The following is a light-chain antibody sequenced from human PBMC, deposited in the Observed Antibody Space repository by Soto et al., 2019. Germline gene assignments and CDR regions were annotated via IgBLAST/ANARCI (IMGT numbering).Light chain of an antibody. CDR3: RSYTSSSIDSV. J-gene: IGLJ1*01. CDR1: SIDVGGYNY. CDR2: EVS. V-gene: IGLV2-14*01. Sequence: QSALTQPASVSGSPGQSVTISCTGTSIDVGGYNYVSWYQQHPGKAPKLMIYEVSNRPSGVSNRFSGSKSGNTASLTISGLQAEDEADYYCRSYTSSSIDSVFGAGTKLTFL.